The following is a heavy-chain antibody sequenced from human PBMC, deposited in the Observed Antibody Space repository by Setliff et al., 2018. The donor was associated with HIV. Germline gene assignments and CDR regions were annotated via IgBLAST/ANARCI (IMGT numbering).Heavy chain of an antibody. CDR2: IYYSGNT. D-gene: IGHD5-12*01. V-gene: IGHV4-39*01. J-gene: IGHJ5*02. Sequence: SETLSLTCSVSGDSIFTSTYYWGWIRQPPGKRLEWIGSIYYSGNTYYNPSLKSRVTISVDTSKNQFFLNLSSVTATDSAVYYCARLGRPYSGQGWFDPWGQGTLGTVS. CDR3: ARLGRPYSGQGWFDP. CDR1: GDSIFTSTYY.